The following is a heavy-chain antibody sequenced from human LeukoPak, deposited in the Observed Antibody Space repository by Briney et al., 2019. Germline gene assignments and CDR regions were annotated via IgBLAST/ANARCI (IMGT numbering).Heavy chain of an antibody. J-gene: IGHJ4*02. D-gene: IGHD3-22*01. CDR1: GYTFTSYG. CDR2: ISAYNGNT. V-gene: IGHV1-18*01. Sequence: ASVKVSCKASGYTFTSYGISWVRQAPGQGLEWMGWISAYNGNTNYAQKLQGRVTMTTDTSTSTAYMELRSLRSDDTAVYYCATSLRHYDRSGYYWDFDYWGQETLVTVSS. CDR3: ATSLRHYDRSGYYWDFDY.